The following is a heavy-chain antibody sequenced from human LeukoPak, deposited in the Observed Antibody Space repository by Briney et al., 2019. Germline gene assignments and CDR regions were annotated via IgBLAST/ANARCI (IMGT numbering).Heavy chain of an antibody. V-gene: IGHV3-30-3*01. Sequence: GGSLRLSCAASGFTFSSYAMHWVRQAPGKGLEWVAVISYDGSNKHYADSVKGRFTISRDNSKNTLYLQMNSLRAEDTAVYYCARAPSWGNAAFCYWGQGTLVTVSS. D-gene: IGHD7-27*01. J-gene: IGHJ4*02. CDR1: GFTFSSYA. CDR3: ARAPSWGNAAFCY. CDR2: ISYDGSNK.